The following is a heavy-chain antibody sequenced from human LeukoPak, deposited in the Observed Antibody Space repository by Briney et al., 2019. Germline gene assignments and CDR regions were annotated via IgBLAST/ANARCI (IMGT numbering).Heavy chain of an antibody. CDR1: GFTFSSYA. J-gene: IGHJ5*02. Sequence: GGSLRLSCAASGFTFSSYAMHWVRQAPGKGLEWVTLISYDGSNKYYADSVKGRFTISRDNSKNTLYLQMNSLRAEDTAVYYCAKDRGYDLTFWFDPWGQGTLVTVSS. CDR2: ISYDGSNK. D-gene: IGHD5-12*01. V-gene: IGHV3-30-3*01. CDR3: AKDRGYDLTFWFDP.